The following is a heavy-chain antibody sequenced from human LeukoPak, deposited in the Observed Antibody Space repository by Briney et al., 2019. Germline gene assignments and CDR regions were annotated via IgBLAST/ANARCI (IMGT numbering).Heavy chain of an antibody. CDR2: LYTGRST. J-gene: IGHJ4*02. D-gene: IGHD7-27*01. Sequence: SETLSLTCTVSGGSISNYYWSWIRQPAGKGVEWIGRLYTGRSTDYNPSLKSRVTMSVDTSNNQFSLKLTSVTAADTAIYYCARESRVLIGDGYYLDSWGPGTLVTVSS. CDR3: ARESRVLIGDGYYLDS. CDR1: GGSISNYY. V-gene: IGHV4-4*07.